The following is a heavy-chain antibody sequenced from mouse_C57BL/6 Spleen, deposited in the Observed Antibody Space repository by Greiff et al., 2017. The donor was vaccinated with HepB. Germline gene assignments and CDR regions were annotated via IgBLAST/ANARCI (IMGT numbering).Heavy chain of an antibody. CDR2: INPGSGGT. D-gene: IGHD3-2*02. J-gene: IGHJ2*01. Sequence: VKLQESGAELVRPGTSVKVSCKASGYAFTNYLIEWVKQRPGQGLEWIGVINPGSGGTNYNEKFKGKATLTADKSSSTAYMQLSSLTSEDSAVYFCARPASSGYTDYWGQGTTLTVSS. V-gene: IGHV1-54*01. CDR1: GYAFTNYL. CDR3: ARPASSGYTDY.